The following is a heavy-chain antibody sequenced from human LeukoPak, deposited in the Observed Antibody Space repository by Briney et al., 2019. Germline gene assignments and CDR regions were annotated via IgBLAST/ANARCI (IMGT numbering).Heavy chain of an antibody. D-gene: IGHD5-12*01. CDR3: ARDKYSGYDWMAFDI. V-gene: IGHV3-21*01. CDR1: GFTFSSYS. Sequence: PGGSLRLSCAASGFTFSSYSMNWVRQAPGKGLEWVSSISSSTSYIYYADSVKGRFTISRDSAKNSVYLQMNSLRAEDTAVYYCARDKYSGYDWMAFDIWGQGTMVTVSS. J-gene: IGHJ3*02. CDR2: ISSSTSYI.